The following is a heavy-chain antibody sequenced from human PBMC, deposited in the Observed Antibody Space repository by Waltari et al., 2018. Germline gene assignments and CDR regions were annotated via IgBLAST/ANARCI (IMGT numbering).Heavy chain of an antibody. D-gene: IGHD5-18*01. CDR3: AKGASRIQLWPRGFDY. Sequence: EVQLLESGGGLVQPGGSLRLSCAASGFTFSSYAMRWVRQAPGKGLEWVSAISGSGGSTYYADSVKGRFTISRDNSKNTLYLQMNSLRAEDTAVYYCAKGASRIQLWPRGFDYWGQGTLVTVSS. V-gene: IGHV3-23*01. J-gene: IGHJ4*02. CDR1: GFTFSSYA. CDR2: ISGSGGST.